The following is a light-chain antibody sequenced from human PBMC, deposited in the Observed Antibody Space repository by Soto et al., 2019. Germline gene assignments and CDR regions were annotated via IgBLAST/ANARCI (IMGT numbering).Light chain of an antibody. CDR3: QQYNNYPLT. CDR2: TAS. CDR1: QTISSG. J-gene: IGKJ4*01. V-gene: IGKV1-5*03. Sequence: DIQMTQSPSTLSGSVGDRVTSTCRASQTISSGSAWYQQKPGKAPKLLIYTASTLKSGVPSRFSGSGSGTEFTLTISSLQPDDFATYYCQQYNNYPLTFGGGTKVDIK.